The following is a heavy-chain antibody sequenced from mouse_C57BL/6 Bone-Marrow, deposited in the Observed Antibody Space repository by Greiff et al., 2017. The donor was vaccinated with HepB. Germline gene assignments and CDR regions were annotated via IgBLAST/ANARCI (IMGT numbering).Heavy chain of an antibody. CDR1: GFTFSDYG. J-gene: IGHJ3*01. CDR3: ARAEGFAC. V-gene: IGHV5-17*01. Sequence: EVKLVESGGGLVKPGGSLKLSCAASGFTFSDYGMHWVRQAPEKGLEWVAYISSGSSTIYYADTVKGRFTISRDNAKNTLFLQMTSLRSEDTAMYYCARAEGFACWGQGTLVTVSA. CDR2: ISSGSSTI.